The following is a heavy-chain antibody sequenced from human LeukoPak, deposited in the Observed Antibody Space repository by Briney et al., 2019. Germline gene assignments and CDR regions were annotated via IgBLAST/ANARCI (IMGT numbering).Heavy chain of an antibody. CDR1: GFTFSSYS. CDR3: ARGSYPGAYYYYGMDV. J-gene: IGHJ6*02. Sequence: GGSLRLSCAASGFTFSSYSMNWVRQAPGKGLEWASSISSSSSYIYYADSVKGRFTISRDNAKNSLYLQMNSLRAEDTAVYYCARGSYPGAYYYYGMDVWGQGTTVTVSS. CDR2: ISSSSSYI. V-gene: IGHV3-21*01. D-gene: IGHD3-16*02.